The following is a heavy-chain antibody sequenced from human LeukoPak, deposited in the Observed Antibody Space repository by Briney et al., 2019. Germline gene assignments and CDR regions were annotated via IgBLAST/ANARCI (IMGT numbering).Heavy chain of an antibody. V-gene: IGHV3-66*01. J-gene: IGHJ3*02. CDR3: ARGEKAVVGAFDI. Sequence: PGRSLRLSCAASGFTVSSNYMSWVRQAPGKGLEWVPVIYSGGSTYYADSVKGRFTISRDNSKNTLYLQMNSLRAEDTAVYYCARGEKAVVGAFDIWGQGTMVTVSS. CDR1: GFTVSSNY. D-gene: IGHD6-19*01. CDR2: IYSGGST.